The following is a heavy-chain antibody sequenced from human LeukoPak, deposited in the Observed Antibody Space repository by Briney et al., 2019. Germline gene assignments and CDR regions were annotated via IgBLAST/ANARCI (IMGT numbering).Heavy chain of an antibody. CDR3: ASNIVGATPWVHYCYMDV. CDR2: ISYDGSNK. CDR1: GFTFSDYA. D-gene: IGHD1-26*01. J-gene: IGHJ6*03. V-gene: IGHV3-30*04. Sequence: PGRSLRLSCAASGFTFSDYAIHWVRQTPGKGLEWVAVISYDGSNKYYSDSVKGRFTISRDNSKNTLYLQMNSLRAEDTAVYYCASNIVGATPWVHYCYMDVWGKGTTVTVSS.